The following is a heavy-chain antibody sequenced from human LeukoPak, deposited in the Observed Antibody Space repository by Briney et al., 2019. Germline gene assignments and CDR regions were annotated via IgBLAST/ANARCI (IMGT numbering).Heavy chain of an antibody. D-gene: IGHD3-22*01. V-gene: IGHV3-30-3*01. CDR1: GFTFSSYA. J-gene: IGHJ4*02. CDR3: ARDPGGYYGHFDY. Sequence: PGRSLRLSCAASGFTFSSYAMHWVRQAPGKGLEWVAVISYDGSNKYYADSVKGRFTISRDNSKNTLYLQMNGLRAEDTAVYYCARDPGGYYGHFDYWGQGTLVTVSS. CDR2: ISYDGSNK.